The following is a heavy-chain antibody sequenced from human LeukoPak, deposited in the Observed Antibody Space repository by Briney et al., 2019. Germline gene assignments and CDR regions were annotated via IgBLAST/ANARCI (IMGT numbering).Heavy chain of an antibody. Sequence: SETLSLTCAVSGGSFSGYYWSWIRQPPGKGLEWIGEINHSGSTNCNPSLKSRVTISVDTSKNQFSLKLSAVTAADTTVYYCARGLVGYCSSTSCYAPLYFDYWGQGTLVTVSS. J-gene: IGHJ4*02. CDR2: INHSGST. V-gene: IGHV4-34*01. D-gene: IGHD2-2*01. CDR3: ARGLVGYCSSTSCYAPLYFDY. CDR1: GGSFSGYY.